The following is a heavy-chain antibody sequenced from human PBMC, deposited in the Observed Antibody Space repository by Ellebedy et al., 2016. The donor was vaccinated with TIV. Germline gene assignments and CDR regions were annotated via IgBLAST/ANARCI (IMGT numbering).Heavy chain of an antibody. CDR2: MNPNSGNT. V-gene: IGHV1-8*01. D-gene: IGHD2-15*01. CDR1: GYTFTSYD. Sequence: ASVKVSXKASGYTFTSYDINWVRQATGQGLEWMGWMNPNSGNTGYAQKFQGRVTMTRNTSISTAYMELSSLRSEDTAVYYCARGGYCSGGSCYPDWFDPWGQGTLITVSS. J-gene: IGHJ5*02. CDR3: ARGGYCSGGSCYPDWFDP.